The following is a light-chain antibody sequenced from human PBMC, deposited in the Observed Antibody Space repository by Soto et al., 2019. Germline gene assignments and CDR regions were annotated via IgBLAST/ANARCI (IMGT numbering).Light chain of an antibody. J-gene: IGKJ1*01. CDR1: QNINEY. Sequence: DIQMTQSPSTLSASVGDRVTITCRASQNINEYLAWYQQKPGKAPKLLIYMASSLESEVPSRFSGSGSGTEFTLTISSLQPDDSPTYYCQYHDSYPPSWAFGQGTKVDI. CDR3: QYHDSYPPSWA. V-gene: IGKV1-5*03. CDR2: MAS.